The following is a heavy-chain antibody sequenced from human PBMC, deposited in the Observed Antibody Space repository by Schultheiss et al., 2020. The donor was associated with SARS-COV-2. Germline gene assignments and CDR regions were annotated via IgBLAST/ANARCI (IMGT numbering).Heavy chain of an antibody. D-gene: IGHD3-3*01. J-gene: IGHJ6*02. V-gene: IGHV3-21*01. Sequence: GGSLRLSCAASGFTFSSYSMNWVRQAPGKGLEWVSSISSSSSYIYYADSVKGRFTISRDNSKNTLYLQMNSLRAEDTAVYYCARASTTYDFGAEGYYGMDVWGQGTTVTVSS. CDR1: GFTFSSYS. CDR3: ARASTTYDFGAEGYYGMDV. CDR2: ISSSSSYI.